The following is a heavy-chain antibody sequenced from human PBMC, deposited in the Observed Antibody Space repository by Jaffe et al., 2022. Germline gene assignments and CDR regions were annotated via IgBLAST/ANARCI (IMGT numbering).Heavy chain of an antibody. Sequence: EMQLVESGGGLVQPGGSLRLSCAASGFTVNTNYMSWVRQGPGKGLESVSLIYIGGSTYYADSVKGRFTISRDNSKNTLYLQMNSLRPEDTAIYYCARDRRLDISVAGTGGFFDLWGRGTLVTVSS. V-gene: IGHV3-66*02. CDR3: ARDRRLDISVAGTGGFFDL. CDR2: IYIGGST. J-gene: IGHJ2*01. CDR1: GFTVNTNY. D-gene: IGHD6-19*01.